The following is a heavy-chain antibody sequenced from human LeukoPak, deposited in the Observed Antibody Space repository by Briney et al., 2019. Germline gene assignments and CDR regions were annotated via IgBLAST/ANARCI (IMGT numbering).Heavy chain of an antibody. CDR2: IYTSGST. CDR1: GGSISSGSYY. CDR3: ARDLVRFGNDY. D-gene: IGHD2-21*01. V-gene: IGHV4-61*02. J-gene: IGHJ4*02. Sequence: KPSETLSLTCTVSGGSISSGSYYWSWIRQPAGKGLEWIGRIYTSGSTNYNPSLKSRVTISVDTSKNQFSLKLSSVTAADTAVYYCARDLVRFGNDYWGQGTLVTVSS.